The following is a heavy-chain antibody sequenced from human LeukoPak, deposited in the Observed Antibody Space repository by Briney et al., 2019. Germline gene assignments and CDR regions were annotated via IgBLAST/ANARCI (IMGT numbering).Heavy chain of an antibody. CDR3: ARDRLGPDY. J-gene: IGHJ4*02. V-gene: IGHV3-23*01. D-gene: IGHD7-27*01. CDR1: GFTLSSYA. CDR2: ISGSGGST. Sequence: GGSLRLSCAASGFTLSSYAMSWVRQAPGKGLEWASAISGSGGSTYYADSVKGRFTISRDNSKNTLYLQMNSLRAEDTAVYYCARDRLGPDYWGQGTLVTVSS.